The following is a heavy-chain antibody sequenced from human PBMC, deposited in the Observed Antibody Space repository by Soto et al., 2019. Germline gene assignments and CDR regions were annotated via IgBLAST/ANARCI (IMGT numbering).Heavy chain of an antibody. CDR1: GDSITAGGHY. J-gene: IGHJ2*01. CDR2: IHYSGTT. Sequence: NPSVTLSLTCTVSGDSITAGGHYWAWIRQHPEKALEWLGYIHYSGTTDYNPSLKSRLTVSVVASKNQFSLSLSSVTAADTAIYYCAALNQTISNFSIWGRGTLETVSS. V-gene: IGHV4-31*03. CDR3: AALNQTISNFSI. D-gene: IGHD4-4*01.